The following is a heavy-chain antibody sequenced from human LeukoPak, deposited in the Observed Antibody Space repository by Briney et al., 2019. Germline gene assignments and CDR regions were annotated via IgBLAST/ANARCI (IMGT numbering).Heavy chain of an antibody. CDR2: ISSSSSTI. Sequence: GGSLRLSCAASGFTLSSYAMSWVRQGPGKGLEWVSYISSSSSTIYYADSVKGRFTISRDNPKNSLYLQMNSLIAEDTAVYYCARASYGKFSGYYYYYMDVWGKGTTVSVSS. CDR1: GFTLSSYA. CDR3: ARASYGKFSGYYYYYMDV. D-gene: IGHD3-10*01. V-gene: IGHV3-48*01. J-gene: IGHJ6*03.